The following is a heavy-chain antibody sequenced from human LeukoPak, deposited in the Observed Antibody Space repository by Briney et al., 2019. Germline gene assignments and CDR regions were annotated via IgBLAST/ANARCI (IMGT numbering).Heavy chain of an antibody. CDR3: ARDSRYYDFWSGYLDY. D-gene: IGHD3-3*01. CDR2: ISTSGNT. Sequence: SETLSLTCSVSSGFISNYYWSWIRQPAGKGLEWIGRISTSGNTNYSPSLKSRVTVSVDTSNNQFFLNLKSVTAADTAVYYCARDSRYYDFWSGYLDYWGQGALVTVSS. J-gene: IGHJ4*02. V-gene: IGHV4-4*07. CDR1: SGFISNYY.